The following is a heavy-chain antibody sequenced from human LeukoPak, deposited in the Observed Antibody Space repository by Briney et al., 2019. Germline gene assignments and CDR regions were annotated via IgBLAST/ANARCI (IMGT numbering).Heavy chain of an antibody. Sequence: GGSLRLSCAASGFTFDDYAMYWVRQAPGKGLEWVSGISWNSGSIGYADSVKGRFTISRDNAKNSLYLQMNSLRAEDTALYYCAKAGSKANDWFDPWGQGTLVTVSS. V-gene: IGHV3-9*01. CDR3: AKAGSKANDWFDP. CDR1: GFTFDDYA. CDR2: ISWNSGSI. D-gene: IGHD3-10*01. J-gene: IGHJ5*02.